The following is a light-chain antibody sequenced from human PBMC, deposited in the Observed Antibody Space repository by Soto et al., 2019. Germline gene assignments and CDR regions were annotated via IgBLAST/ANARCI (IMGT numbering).Light chain of an antibody. V-gene: IGKV3-20*01. CDR3: QQYGSSPFT. Sequence: EVVLTQSPATLSLSPGERATLSCRASQSVRTFLAWYQHKPGQAPRLLIHGASNRATGIPDRFSDSGSGTDFTLTINRLEPEDFAVYYCQQYGSSPFTFGPGTKVDIK. CDR1: QSVRTF. J-gene: IGKJ3*01. CDR2: GAS.